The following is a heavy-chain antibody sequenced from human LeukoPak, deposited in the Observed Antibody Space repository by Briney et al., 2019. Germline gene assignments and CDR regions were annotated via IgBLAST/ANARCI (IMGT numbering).Heavy chain of an antibody. CDR2: INHSGST. J-gene: IGHJ6*02. Sequence: SETLSLTCAVYGGSFSGYYWSWIRQPPGKGLEWIGEINHSGSTYYNPSLKSRVTISVDRSKNQFSLKLSSVTAADTAVYYCARGWDGMDVWGQGTTVTVSS. CDR3: ARGWDGMDV. V-gene: IGHV4-34*01. CDR1: GGSFSGYY.